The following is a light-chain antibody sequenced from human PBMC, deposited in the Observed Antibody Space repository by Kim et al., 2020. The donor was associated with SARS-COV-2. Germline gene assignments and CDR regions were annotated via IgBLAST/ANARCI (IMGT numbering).Light chain of an antibody. Sequence: EIVLTPSPGTLSLSPGERATLSCRASQSVSSSYLAWYQQKPGQAPRLLIYGASSRATGIPDRFSGSGSGTDFTLTISRLEPEDFAVYYCQQYGSSPLTLGGDTKVDIK. J-gene: IGKJ4*01. V-gene: IGKV3-20*01. CDR2: GAS. CDR1: QSVSSSY. CDR3: QQYGSSPLT.